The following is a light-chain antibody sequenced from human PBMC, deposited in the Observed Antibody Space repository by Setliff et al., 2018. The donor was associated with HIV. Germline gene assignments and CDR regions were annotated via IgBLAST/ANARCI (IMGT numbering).Light chain of an antibody. J-gene: IGLJ1*01. V-gene: IGLV2-14*01. CDR1: SSDIGSYNY. CDR2: EVS. Sequence: QSVLTQPASLSGSPGQSITISCTGTSSDIGSYNYVSWYQHHPGKAPKLMIYEVSNRPSGVSNRFSGFKSGNTASLTISGLQAEDEGDYYCSSYAGTNILYVFGTGTKVTVL. CDR3: SSYAGTNILYV.